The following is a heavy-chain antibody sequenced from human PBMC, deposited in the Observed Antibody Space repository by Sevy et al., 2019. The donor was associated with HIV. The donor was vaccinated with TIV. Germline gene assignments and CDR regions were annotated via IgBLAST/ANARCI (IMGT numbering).Heavy chain of an antibody. CDR3: AKDRVSGTYYTGDFDY. J-gene: IGHJ4*02. CDR2: ITYSGVNT. D-gene: IGHD3-10*01. CDR1: GFTFSTYA. V-gene: IGHV3-23*01. Sequence: GGSLRLSCAASGFTFSTYAMTWIRQAPGKGLEWVSVITYSGVNTYYADSVKGRFTISRDNSKNKLYLQMNSLRAEDTAVYYCAKDRVSGTYYTGDFDYWGQRTLVTVSS.